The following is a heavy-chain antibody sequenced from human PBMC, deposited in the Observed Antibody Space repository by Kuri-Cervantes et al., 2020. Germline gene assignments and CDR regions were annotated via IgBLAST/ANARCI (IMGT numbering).Heavy chain of an antibody. Sequence: GGSLRLSCAASGFAFSDYYMSWIRQAPGKGLEWVSYISSSSSYIYYADSVKGRFTISRDNAKNSLYLQMNSLRAEDTAVYYCARVIPAAMVHWGQGTLVTVSS. V-gene: IGHV3-11*06. CDR3: ARVIPAAMVH. D-gene: IGHD2-2*01. J-gene: IGHJ4*02. CDR2: ISSSSSYI. CDR1: GFAFSDYY.